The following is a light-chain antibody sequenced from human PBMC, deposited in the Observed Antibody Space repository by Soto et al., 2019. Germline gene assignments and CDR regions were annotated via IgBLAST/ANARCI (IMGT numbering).Light chain of an antibody. V-gene: IGKV3-15*01. J-gene: IGKJ5*01. Sequence: EIVMTQSPATLSVSPGERATLSCRASQSVSSNLAWYQQKPGQAPRLLIYGASTRATGIPARFSGSGSGTELTLTISSLQSDYFAVYHCQKYNNWPPTFGHGTRLEIK. CDR1: QSVSSN. CDR2: GAS. CDR3: QKYNNWPPT.